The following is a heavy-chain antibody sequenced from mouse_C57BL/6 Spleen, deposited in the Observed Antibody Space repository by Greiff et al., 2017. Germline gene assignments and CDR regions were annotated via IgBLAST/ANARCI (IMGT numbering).Heavy chain of an antibody. D-gene: IGHD1-1*01. V-gene: IGHV1-22*01. Sequence: EVQLQQSGPELVKPGASVKMSCKASGCTFTDYNMHWVKQSHGKSLEWIGYINPNNGGTSYNQKFKGKATLTVNKSSSTAYMELRSLTSEDSAVYYCARESGITTVVAPCFDYWGQGTTLTVSS. J-gene: IGHJ2*01. CDR1: GCTFTDYN. CDR2: INPNNGGT. CDR3: ARESGITTVVAPCFDY.